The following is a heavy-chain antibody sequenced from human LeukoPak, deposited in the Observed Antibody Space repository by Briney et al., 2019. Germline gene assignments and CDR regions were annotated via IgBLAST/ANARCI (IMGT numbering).Heavy chain of an antibody. CDR2: IHYSGST. D-gene: IGHD3-10*01. J-gene: IGHJ4*02. CDR3: ASHRGLLWFGDLTGFDY. Sequence: SETLSLTCSVSGGSISISTYFWGWIRQPPGKGLEWIGSIHYSGSTYSNPSLKSRVTISVDTSKNQFSLNVASVTAADTAVYYCASHRGLLWFGDLTGFDYWGQGTLARVSS. CDR1: GGSISISTYF. V-gene: IGHV4-39*01.